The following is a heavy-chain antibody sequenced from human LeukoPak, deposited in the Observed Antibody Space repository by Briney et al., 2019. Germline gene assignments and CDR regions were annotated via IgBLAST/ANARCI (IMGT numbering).Heavy chain of an antibody. V-gene: IGHV3-74*01. CDR3: ARDRQRFDY. CDR1: GFTFSNYW. CDR2: INTDGSST. J-gene: IGHJ4*02. D-gene: IGHD1-1*01. Sequence: PGGSLRLSCAASGFTFSNYWMHWVRQAPGKGLVWVSRINTDGSSTSYVDSVKGRFTISRDNAKNSLCLQMNSLRAEDTAVYYCARDRQRFDYWGQGTLVTVSS.